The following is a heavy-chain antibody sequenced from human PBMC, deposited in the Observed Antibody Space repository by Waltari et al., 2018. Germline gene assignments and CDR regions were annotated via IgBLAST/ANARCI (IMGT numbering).Heavy chain of an antibody. D-gene: IGHD3-22*01. CDR3: AKDPRAYDSSGYYYNYFDY. J-gene: IGHJ4*02. Sequence: QVQLVESGGGVVQPGGSLRLSCAASGFTFSSYGMHWVRQDPGKGLEWVAFIRYDGSNKYYADSVKGRFTISRDNSKNTLYLQMNSLRAEDTAVYYCAKDPRAYDSSGYYYNYFDYWGQGTLVTVSS. V-gene: IGHV3-30*02. CDR2: IRYDGSNK. CDR1: GFTFSSYG.